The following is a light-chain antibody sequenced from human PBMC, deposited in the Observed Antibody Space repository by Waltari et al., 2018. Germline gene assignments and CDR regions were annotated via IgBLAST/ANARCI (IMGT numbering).Light chain of an antibody. V-gene: IGKV3-15*01. Sequence: EIVMTQSPATLSVSPGERTTLSCRASQSVSSNLGWYQQKPGQAPRLLIYGASTRATGIPARFSGSGSGTEFTLTISSLQSEDFALYYCQQYNSWPPRYTFGQGTKLEVK. CDR3: QQYNSWPPRYT. J-gene: IGKJ2*01. CDR2: GAS. CDR1: QSVSSN.